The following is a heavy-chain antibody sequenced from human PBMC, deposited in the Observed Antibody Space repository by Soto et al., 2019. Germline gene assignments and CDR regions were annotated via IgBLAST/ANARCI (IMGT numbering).Heavy chain of an antibody. J-gene: IGHJ6*04. CDR1: GYSFTKYG. V-gene: IGHV1-3*01. D-gene: IGHD2-2*01. CDR2: INPGNGDT. CDR3: ARTDCSSTSCYNYYYYGMDV. Sequence: ASVKISCKTSGYSFTKYGLHWVRQAPGQRLEWMGWINPGNGDTKYSQKFQGRVTITGDTSATTAYMELSSLRSEDSAVFYCARTDCSSTSCYNYYYYGMDVWGKGTTVTVSS.